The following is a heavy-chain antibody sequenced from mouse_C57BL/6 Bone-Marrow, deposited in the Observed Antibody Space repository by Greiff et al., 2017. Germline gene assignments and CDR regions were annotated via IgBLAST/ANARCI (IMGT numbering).Heavy chain of an antibody. D-gene: IGHD2-3*01. CDR2: IDPENGDT. V-gene: IGHV14-4*01. J-gene: IGHJ2*01. CDR3: TTDGYYGDYFDY. Sequence: EVQLQQSGAELVRPGASVKLSCTASGFNIKDDYMPWVKQRPEQGLEWIGWIDPENGDTEYASKFQGQATITADTYTNTAYLQRSSLTSEDTAVYYCTTDGYYGDYFDYWGQGTTLTVSS. CDR1: GFNIKDDY.